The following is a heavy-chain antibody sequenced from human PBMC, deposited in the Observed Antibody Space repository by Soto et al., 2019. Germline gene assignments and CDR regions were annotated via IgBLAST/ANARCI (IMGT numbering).Heavy chain of an antibody. V-gene: IGHV3-74*01. Sequence: EVQLVESGGGLVQPGGSLRLSCAASGFTISGYWMHWVRQAPGKRLVWVSRINSDGSSTGYADSVKGQFTISRDNAKNTLYLQMNSLRAEDTAVYYCARDNMSVSRMDVWGKGTTVTVSS. CDR1: GFTISGYW. CDR2: INSDGSST. D-gene: IGHD2-8*01. CDR3: ARDNMSVSRMDV. J-gene: IGHJ6*03.